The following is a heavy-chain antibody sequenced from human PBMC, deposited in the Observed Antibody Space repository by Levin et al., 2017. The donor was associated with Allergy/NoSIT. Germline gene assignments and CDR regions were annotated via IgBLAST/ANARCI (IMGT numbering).Heavy chain of an antibody. CDR3: ARKNYYGSGSSGGFDS. CDR2: IHHTGTT. V-gene: IGHV4-39*01. Sequence: SQTLSLPCTVSGGSIRSGSYFWGWIRQPPGKGLEWIGSIHHTGTTYYNPSLKSRITISVDTSKNQFSLKLNSVTAADTAVYYCARKNYYGSGSSGGFDSWGQGTMVTVSS. J-gene: IGHJ3*02. CDR1: GGSIRSGSYF. D-gene: IGHD3-10*01.